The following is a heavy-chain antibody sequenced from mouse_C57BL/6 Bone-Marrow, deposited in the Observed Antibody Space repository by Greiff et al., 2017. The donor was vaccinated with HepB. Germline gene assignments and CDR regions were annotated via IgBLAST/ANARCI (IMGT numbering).Heavy chain of an antibody. CDR2: IDPANGNT. Sequence: EVQLVESVAELVRPGASVKLSCTASGFNIKNTYMHWVKQRPEQGLEWIGRIDPANGNTKYAPKFQGKATITADTSSNTAYLQLSSLTSEDTAIYYCATYYDYDLYDAMDYWGQGTSVTVSS. D-gene: IGHD2-4*01. CDR3: ATYYDYDLYDAMDY. CDR1: GFNIKNTY. V-gene: IGHV14-3*01. J-gene: IGHJ4*01.